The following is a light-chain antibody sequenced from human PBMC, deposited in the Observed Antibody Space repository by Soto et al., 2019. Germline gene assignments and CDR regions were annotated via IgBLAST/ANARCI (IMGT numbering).Light chain of an antibody. J-gene: IGKJ4*01. V-gene: IGKV1-39*01. CDR1: QSISSY. Sequence: DIQMTQSPSSLSASVGDRVTITCRASQSISSYLNWYQQKPGKAPKLLVCAASSLQSGVPSRFSGSGSGTDFTLTISSLQPEDFATYYCQQSYSTPDTFGGGTKVDIK. CDR2: AAS. CDR3: QQSYSTPDT.